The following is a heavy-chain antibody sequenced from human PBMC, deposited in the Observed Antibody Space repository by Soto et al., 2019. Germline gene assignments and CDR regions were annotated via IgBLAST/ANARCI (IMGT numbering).Heavy chain of an antibody. D-gene: IGHD3-9*01. Sequence: SGPTLVNPTQTLTLTCTFSGFSLSTSGMCVSWIRQPPRRALEWLARIDWDDDKYYSTSLKTRLTISKDTSKNQVVLTMTNMDPVDTATYYCARMGQYYDILTGYWSGYYFDYWGQGTLVTVSS. CDR1: GFSLSTSGMC. J-gene: IGHJ4*02. CDR2: IDWDDDK. CDR3: ARMGQYYDILTGYWSGYYFDY. V-gene: IGHV2-70*11.